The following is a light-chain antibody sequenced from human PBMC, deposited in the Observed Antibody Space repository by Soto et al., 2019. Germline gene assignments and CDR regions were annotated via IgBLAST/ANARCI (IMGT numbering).Light chain of an antibody. CDR2: DVS. CDR1: QDIRSD. J-gene: IGKJ1*01. CDR3: QQYNGYSRT. V-gene: IGKV1-13*02. Sequence: AIQLTQSPSSLSASVGDRVTITCRASQDIRSDLVWYQQKPGKAPYLLISDVSSLERGVPSRFSGSGSGTEFTLTISSMQPDDFATFYCQQYNGYSRTFGQGTKVDI.